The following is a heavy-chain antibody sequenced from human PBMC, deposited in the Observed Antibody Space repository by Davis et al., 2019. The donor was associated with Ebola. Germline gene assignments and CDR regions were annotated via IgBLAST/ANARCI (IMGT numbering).Heavy chain of an antibody. J-gene: IGHJ5*02. CDR1: GGTFSSYA. V-gene: IGHV1-69*06. Sequence: SVKVSCKASGGTFSSYAISWVRQAPGQGLEWMGGIIPIFGTANYAQKFQGRVTITADKSTSTAYMELSSLRSEDTAVYYCAREASRDEDIVVVPAAMYWFDPWGQGTLVTVSS. CDR3: AREASRDEDIVVVPAAMYWFDP. CDR2: IIPIFGTA. D-gene: IGHD2-2*01.